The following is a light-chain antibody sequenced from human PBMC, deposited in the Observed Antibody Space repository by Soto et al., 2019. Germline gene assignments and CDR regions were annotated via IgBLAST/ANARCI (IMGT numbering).Light chain of an antibody. Sequence: EIVLTQSPGTLCLSPGARATLSCRASQSVTSSYLTWYQQKPGQAPRLLIYGAYTRAAGITDRFSGSGSGTDFTLTISSLEPEDFAVYYCQQYGKLPITFGQGTRLEIK. J-gene: IGKJ5*01. V-gene: IGKV3-20*01. CDR1: QSVTSSY. CDR3: QQYGKLPIT. CDR2: GAY.